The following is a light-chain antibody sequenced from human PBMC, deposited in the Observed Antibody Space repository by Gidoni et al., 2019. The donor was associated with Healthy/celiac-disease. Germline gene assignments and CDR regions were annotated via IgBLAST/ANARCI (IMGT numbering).Light chain of an antibody. CDR1: QSLVHSDGNTY. CDR3: MQGTHSG. Sequence: DVVMTQSPLSLPVTLGQPASISCRSSQSLVHSDGNTYLNWFQQRPGQSPRRLIYKVSNRDSGVPDRFSGSGSGTDFTLKISRVEAEDVGVYYCMQGTHSGFGGGTKVEIK. CDR2: KVS. J-gene: IGKJ4*01. V-gene: IGKV2-30*02.